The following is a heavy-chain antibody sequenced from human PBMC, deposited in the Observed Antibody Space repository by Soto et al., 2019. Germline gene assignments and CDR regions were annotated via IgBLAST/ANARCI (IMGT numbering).Heavy chain of an antibody. CDR2: IHVGGGQT. Sequence: EVQLLESGGALVQPGGSLRLSCAASGFAFNLYAMSWVRQAPGKGLEWVATIHVGGGQTFFADSVKGRFIVSRDNSKSTLHLQMNSLRVEDTAIYYCALIKTSLGGYTNEADWGQGTAVTVSS. CDR1: GFAFNLYA. CDR3: ALIKTSLGGYTNEAD. J-gene: IGHJ3*01. V-gene: IGHV3-23*01. D-gene: IGHD2-15*01.